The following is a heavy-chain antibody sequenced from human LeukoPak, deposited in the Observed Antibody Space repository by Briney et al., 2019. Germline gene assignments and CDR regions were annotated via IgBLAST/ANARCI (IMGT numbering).Heavy chain of an antibody. CDR2: ISSSGSTI. CDR1: GFTFSDYY. D-gene: IGHD3/OR15-3a*01. CDR3: ARDDSWTGTTANFAY. V-gene: IGHV3-11*01. J-gene: IGHJ4*02. Sequence: PGGSLRLSCAASGFTFSDYYMSWIRQAPGKGLEWVSYISSSGSTIYYADSVKGRFTISRDNAKNSLYLQMNSLRAEDTAVYYCARDDSWTGTTANFAYWGQGTLVTVSS.